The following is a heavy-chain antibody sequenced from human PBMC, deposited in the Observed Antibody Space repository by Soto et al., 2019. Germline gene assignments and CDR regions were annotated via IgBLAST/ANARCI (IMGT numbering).Heavy chain of an antibody. CDR3: AREVLLLEWLLPAFEN. CDR1: GYVFTKFA. V-gene: IGHV1-3*01. CDR2: INAGSGTI. J-gene: IGHJ4*02. D-gene: IGHD3-3*01. Sequence: QVQLVQSGAEVKKPGAAVKVSCKASGYVFTKFAIHWVRQAPGQSLEWMGRINAGSGTIKYSQKFQDRVTMTRDTSATTAYMELSSLRSEDTAVYYCAREVLLLEWLLPAFENWGQGTLVAVSS.